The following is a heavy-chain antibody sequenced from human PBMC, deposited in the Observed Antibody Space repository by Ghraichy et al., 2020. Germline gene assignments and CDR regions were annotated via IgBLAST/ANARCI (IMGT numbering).Heavy chain of an antibody. CDR2: IYYSGTT. Sequence: SETLSLTCTVSGGSISSSSYYWGWVRQPPGKGLEWIGSIYYSGTTSYNPSLKSRVTISVDTSKNQFSLKLSSVTAADTAVYYCARRAAAQGHGMDVWGQGTTVTVSS. D-gene: IGHD6-6*01. CDR1: GGSISSSSYY. CDR3: ARRAAAQGHGMDV. V-gene: IGHV4-39*01. J-gene: IGHJ6*02.